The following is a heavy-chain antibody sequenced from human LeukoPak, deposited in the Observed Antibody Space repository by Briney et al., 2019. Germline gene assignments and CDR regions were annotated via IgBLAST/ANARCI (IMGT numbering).Heavy chain of an antibody. CDR1: GFTVSSNY. CDR3: AKCSLYCTNGVCYTIARPYYYYYGMDV. Sequence: GGSLRLSCAASGFTVSSNYMSWARQAPGKGLEWVSIIYSDGSTYYADSVKARFTISRDNSKNTLFLQMNSLRAEDTAVYYCAKCSLYCTNGVCYTIARPYYYYYGMDVWGQGTTVTVSS. V-gene: IGHV3-66*01. J-gene: IGHJ6*02. D-gene: IGHD2-8*01. CDR2: IYSDGST.